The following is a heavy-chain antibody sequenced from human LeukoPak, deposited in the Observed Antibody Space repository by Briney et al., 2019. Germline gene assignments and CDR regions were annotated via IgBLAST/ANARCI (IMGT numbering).Heavy chain of an antibody. Sequence: GESLRISCKGSGYSLTSYWIGWVRQMTGKGLEGMGIIYPGDSDTRYSPCVQGQVTISADKSTSNPYLHRSRLKATDTAMYYCASMRLWGPIDYWGQGTLVTVSS. D-gene: IGHD3-10*01. J-gene: IGHJ4*02. CDR2: IYPGDSDT. V-gene: IGHV5-51*01. CDR3: ASMRLWGPIDY. CDR1: GYSLTSYW.